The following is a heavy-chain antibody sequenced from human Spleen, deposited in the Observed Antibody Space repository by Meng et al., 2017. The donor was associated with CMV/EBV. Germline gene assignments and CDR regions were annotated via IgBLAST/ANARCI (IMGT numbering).Heavy chain of an antibody. CDR2: IHSDGGT. D-gene: IGHD4-23*01. CDR3: ARNSDYFDL. V-gene: IGHV3-53*01. Sequence: GESLKISCAASEFSVTNNYMSWVRQAPGRGLEWVSVIHSDGGTNYADSVKGRFIISRDNSKNTLFLQMISLKAEDTAVYYCARNSDYFDLWGQGTLVTVSS. CDR1: EFSVTNNY. J-gene: IGHJ4*02.